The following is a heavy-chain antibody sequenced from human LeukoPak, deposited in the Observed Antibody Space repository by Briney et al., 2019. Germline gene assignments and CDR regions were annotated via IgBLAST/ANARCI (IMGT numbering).Heavy chain of an antibody. CDR3: ARGVVGGGDFDY. CDR2: INPNSGGT. Sequence: ASVKVSCKASGYTFTGYYMHRVRQAPGQGLEWMGRINPNSGGTNYAQKFQGRVTMTRDTSISTAYMELSRLRSDDTAVYYCARGVVGGGDFDYWGQGTLVTVSS. J-gene: IGHJ4*02. V-gene: IGHV1-2*06. CDR1: GYTFTGYY. D-gene: IGHD1-26*01.